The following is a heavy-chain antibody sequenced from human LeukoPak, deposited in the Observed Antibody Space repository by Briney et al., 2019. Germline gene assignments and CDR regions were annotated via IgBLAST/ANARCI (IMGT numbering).Heavy chain of an antibody. CDR3: ASSGVAARQDNWFDP. J-gene: IGHJ5*02. V-gene: IGHV1-69*05. Sequence: KISCKGSGYSFTSYWIGWVRQAPGQGLEWMGGIIPIFGTANYAQKFQGRVTITTDESTSTAYMELSSLRSEDTAVYYCASSGVAARQDNWFDPWGQGTLVTVSS. D-gene: IGHD6-6*01. CDR1: GYSFTSYW. CDR2: IIPIFGTA.